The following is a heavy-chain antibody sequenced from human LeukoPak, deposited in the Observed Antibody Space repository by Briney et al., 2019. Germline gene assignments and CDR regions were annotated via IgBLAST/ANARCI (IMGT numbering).Heavy chain of an antibody. D-gene: IGHD3-10*02. Sequence: GGSLRLSCTASGFTFSNYWMSWVRQAPGKGPEWMGNIKEDGSETYYVDSVKGRFTISRDNAQNSLYLHMHSLRVEDTAVYYCARDPYVSNFDYWGQGTLVTVSS. CDR2: IKEDGSET. J-gene: IGHJ4*02. CDR3: ARDPYVSNFDY. CDR1: GFTFSNYW. V-gene: IGHV3-7*03.